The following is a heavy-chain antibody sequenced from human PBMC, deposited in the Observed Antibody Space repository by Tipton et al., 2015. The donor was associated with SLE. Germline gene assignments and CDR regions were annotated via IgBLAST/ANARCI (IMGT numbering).Heavy chain of an antibody. J-gene: IGHJ4*02. CDR3: ARGTTYSSGWYYFDY. CDR1: GFTFSSYA. Sequence: GSLRLSCAASGFTFSSYAMSWVRQAPGKGLEWVSAISGSGGSTYYADSVKGRFTISRDNSKNTLYLQMNSLRAEDTAVYYCARGTTYSSGWYYFDYWGQGTLVTVSS. V-gene: IGHV3-23*01. CDR2: ISGSGGST. D-gene: IGHD6-19*01.